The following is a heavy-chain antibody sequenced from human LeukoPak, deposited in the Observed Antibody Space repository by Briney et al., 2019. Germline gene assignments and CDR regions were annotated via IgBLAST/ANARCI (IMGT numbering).Heavy chain of an antibody. D-gene: IGHD4-17*01. CDR2: ISYDGSNK. CDR3: ARATVSLVD. J-gene: IGHJ4*02. CDR1: GFTFSSYA. V-gene: IGHV3-30-3*01. Sequence: GGSLRLSCAASGFTFSSYAMHWVRQAPGKGLEWVAVISYDGSNKYYADSVKGRFTISRDNSKNTLYLQMNSLRAEDTAVYYCARATVSLVDSGQGTLVTVSS.